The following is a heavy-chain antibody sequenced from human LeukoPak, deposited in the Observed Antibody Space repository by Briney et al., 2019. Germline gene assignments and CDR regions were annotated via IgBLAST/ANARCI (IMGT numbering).Heavy chain of an antibody. D-gene: IGHD4-17*01. Sequence: PSETLSLTCAVYGGSFSGYYWSWIRQPPGKGLEWIGYIYHSGSTYYNPSLKSRVTISVDRSKNQFSLKLSSVTAADTAVYYCARGNGDPFDYWGQGTLVTVSS. J-gene: IGHJ4*02. CDR3: ARGNGDPFDY. V-gene: IGHV4-34*01. CDR1: GGSFSGYY. CDR2: IYHSGST.